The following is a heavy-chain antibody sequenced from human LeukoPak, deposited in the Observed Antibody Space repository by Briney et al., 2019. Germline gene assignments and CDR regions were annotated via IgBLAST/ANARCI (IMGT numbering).Heavy chain of an antibody. Sequence: PSETLSLTCAVYGGSFSGYYWSWVRQAPGKGLEWVANIKQDGSEKYYVDSVKGRFTISRDNAKNSLYLQMNSLRAEDTAVYYCARVNYDFWSGYFYYFDYWGQGTLVTVSS. CDR1: GGSFSGYY. D-gene: IGHD3-3*01. CDR3: ARVNYDFWSGYFYYFDY. CDR2: IKQDGSEK. J-gene: IGHJ4*02. V-gene: IGHV3-7*01.